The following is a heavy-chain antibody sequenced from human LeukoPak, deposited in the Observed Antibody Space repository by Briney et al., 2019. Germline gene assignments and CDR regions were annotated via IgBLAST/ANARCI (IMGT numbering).Heavy chain of an antibody. J-gene: IGHJ6*02. V-gene: IGHV4-30-4*01. Sequence: SQTLSLTCTVSGGSISSGDYYWSWIRQPPGKGLEWIGYIYYSGSTYYNPSLKSRVTISVDTSKNQFSLKLSSVTAADTAVYYCAREEEDFYGMDVWGQGTTVTVSS. CDR1: GGSISSGDYY. CDR2: IYYSGST. D-gene: IGHD3-3*01. CDR3: AREEEDFYGMDV.